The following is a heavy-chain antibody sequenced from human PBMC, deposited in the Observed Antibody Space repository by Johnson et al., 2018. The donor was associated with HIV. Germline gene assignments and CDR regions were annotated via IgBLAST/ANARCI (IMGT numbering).Heavy chain of an antibody. D-gene: IGHD5/OR15-5a*01. V-gene: IGHV3-33*06. CDR2: IWADGSNT. CDR3: AKHNGNSLYWYAFDI. CDR1: GFSFSTYG. Sequence: QVQLVESGGGVVQTGRSLRLSCASSGFSFSTYGMHWVRQAPGKGLEWVAIIWADGSNTYCAHSVKGRFTISRDNSKNTLYLQMDSLRAEDTAVYYCAKHNGNSLYWYAFDIWGQGTMVTVSS. J-gene: IGHJ3*02.